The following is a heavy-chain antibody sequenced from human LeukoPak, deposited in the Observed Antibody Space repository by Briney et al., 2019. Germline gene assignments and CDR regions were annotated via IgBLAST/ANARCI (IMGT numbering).Heavy chain of an antibody. D-gene: IGHD3-3*01. V-gene: IGHV3-7*03. CDR1: GFTFSSFW. Sequence: GGSLRLSCAASGFTFSSFWMSWVRHIPGKGLEWVANIARDGSETYYVDAVKGRFTTSRDNARNSLYLQMNSLRAEDTAVYYCAKKPQDFWSGYSAFDYWGQGTLVTVSS. CDR3: AKKPQDFWSGYSAFDY. J-gene: IGHJ4*02. CDR2: IARDGSET.